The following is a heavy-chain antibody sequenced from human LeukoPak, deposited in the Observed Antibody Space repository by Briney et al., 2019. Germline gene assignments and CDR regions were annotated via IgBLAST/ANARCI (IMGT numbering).Heavy chain of an antibody. CDR3: ARDGCSSTSCAYDYCYYYYGMDV. D-gene: IGHD2-2*01. V-gene: IGHV3-23*01. CDR1: GYTFSSYA. CDR2: ISGSGGST. J-gene: IGHJ6*02. Sequence: GGSLRLSCAASGYTFSSYAMSWVRQAPGKGLEWVSAISGSGGSTYYADSVKGRFTISRDNSKNTLYLQMNSLRDEDTAVYYCARDGCSSTSCAYDYCYYYYGMDVWGQGTTVTVSS.